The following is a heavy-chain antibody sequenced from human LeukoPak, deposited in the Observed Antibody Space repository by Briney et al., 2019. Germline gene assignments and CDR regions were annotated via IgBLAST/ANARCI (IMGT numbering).Heavy chain of an antibody. J-gene: IGHJ6*02. D-gene: IGHD2-8*01. Sequence: GRSLRLSCAASGFTFSSYGMHWVRQAPGKGLEWVADIWFDGKNEHFADSVKGRFTISRDNSKNTMYLQINSLRAEDTAVYYCARDRHCANGVCHSPPGMDVWGQGITVTVSS. CDR1: GFTFSSYG. CDR2: IWFDGKNE. V-gene: IGHV3-33*01. CDR3: ARDRHCANGVCHSPPGMDV.